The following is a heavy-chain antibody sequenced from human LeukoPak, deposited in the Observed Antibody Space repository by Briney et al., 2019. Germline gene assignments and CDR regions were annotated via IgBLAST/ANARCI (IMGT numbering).Heavy chain of an antibody. CDR3: AKDGYFHDSSGYSYFDY. Sequence: GGSLTLSCAASGFTFNNFPMSWVRQVPGRGLEWVSSISGSGGTTYYAASVRGRFTISRDNAKKTLFLQMRSLRAEDTALYYCAKDGYFHDSSGYSYFDYWGQGILVSVSS. V-gene: IGHV3-23*01. J-gene: IGHJ4*02. CDR2: ISGSGGTT. D-gene: IGHD3-22*01. CDR1: GFTFNNFP.